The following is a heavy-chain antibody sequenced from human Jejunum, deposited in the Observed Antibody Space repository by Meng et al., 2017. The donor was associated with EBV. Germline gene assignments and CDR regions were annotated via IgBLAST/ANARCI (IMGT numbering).Heavy chain of an antibody. J-gene: IGHJ4*02. CDR2: ISGTGGST. CDR1: GFTLSSYA. CDR3: VRDGYNYIPFDY. V-gene: IGHV3-23*01. Sequence: VQRWEAGGGLVRPGGSLRLSCAASGFTLSSYAMSWVRQAPGKGLEWVSHISGTGGSTYYADSVKGRFTASRDNSKNTLYLQMNSLRADDTAVYYCVRDGYNYIPFDYWGQGTLVTVSS. D-gene: IGHD5-24*01.